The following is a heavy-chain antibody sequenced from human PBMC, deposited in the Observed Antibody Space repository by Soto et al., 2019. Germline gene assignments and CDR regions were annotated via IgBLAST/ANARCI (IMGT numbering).Heavy chain of an antibody. J-gene: IGHJ5*02. Sequence: SETLSLTCTVSGGSISSYNYYWGWIRQPPGKGLEWIGSIYYSGSTYYNPSLKSRVTISVDTSNNHFSLKLSSVTAADTAVYYCAKTLSNNQSPNWFDPWGQGTLVTVSS. D-gene: IGHD1-1*01. CDR1: GGSISSYNYY. CDR2: IYYSGST. CDR3: AKTLSNNQSPNWFDP. V-gene: IGHV4-39*02.